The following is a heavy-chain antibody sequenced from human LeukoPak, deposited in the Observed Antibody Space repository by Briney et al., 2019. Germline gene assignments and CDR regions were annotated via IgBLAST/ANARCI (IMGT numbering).Heavy chain of an antibody. V-gene: IGHV4-34*01. D-gene: IGHD6-13*01. Sequence: SETLSLTCAVYGGSSSGYYWSWLRQPPGKGLEWIGEINHSGSTIYNPSLKSRVTISVDTSKNQFSLRLNSVTAADTAVYYCVRDLSIAAAGGDYWGQGTLVTVSS. CDR2: INHSGST. CDR1: GGSSSGYY. J-gene: IGHJ4*02. CDR3: VRDLSIAAAGGDY.